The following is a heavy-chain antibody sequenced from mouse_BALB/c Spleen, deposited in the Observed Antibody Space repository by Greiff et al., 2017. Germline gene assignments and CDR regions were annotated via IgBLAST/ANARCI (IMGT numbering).Heavy chain of an antibody. Sequence: EVKVEESGGGLVQPGGSMKLSCVASGFTFSNYWMNWVRQSPEKGLEWVAEIRLKSNNYATHYAESVKGRFTISRDYSKSSVYLQMNNLRAEDTGIYYCTRNDYRYDWFAYWGQGTLVTVSA. J-gene: IGHJ3*01. V-gene: IGHV6-6*02. D-gene: IGHD2-14*01. CDR1: GFTFSNYW. CDR3: TRNDYRYDWFAY. CDR2: IRLKSNNYAT.